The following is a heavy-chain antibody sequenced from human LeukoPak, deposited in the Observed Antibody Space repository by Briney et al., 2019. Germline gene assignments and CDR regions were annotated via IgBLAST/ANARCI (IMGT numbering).Heavy chain of an antibody. D-gene: IGHD2-21*02. J-gene: IGHJ5*02. CDR2: INPNSGGT. Sequence: ASVTVSCKASGYTFTGYYMHWVRQAPGQGLEWMGRINPNSGGTNYAQKFQGRVTMTRDTSISTAYMELSRLRSDDTAVYYCARDPTAYCGGDCYSGLSWGQGTLVTVSS. CDR1: GYTFTGYY. CDR3: ARDPTAYCGGDCYSGLS. V-gene: IGHV1-2*06.